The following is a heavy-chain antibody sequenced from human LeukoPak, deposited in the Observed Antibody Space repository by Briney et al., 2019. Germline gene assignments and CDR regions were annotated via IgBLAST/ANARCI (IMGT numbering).Heavy chain of an antibody. D-gene: IGHD3-9*01. Sequence: ASVKVSCKASGYTFTGYYMHWVRQAPGQGLEWLGRISVYNGNTNYAQKLQGRVTMTTDTSTSTAYMELRSLRSDDTAGYYCARMMLLLGDVLTVPPRGFDYWGQGTLVTVSS. CDR2: ISVYNGNT. CDR1: GYTFTGYY. J-gene: IGHJ4*02. V-gene: IGHV1-18*04. CDR3: ARMMLLLGDVLTVPPRGFDY.